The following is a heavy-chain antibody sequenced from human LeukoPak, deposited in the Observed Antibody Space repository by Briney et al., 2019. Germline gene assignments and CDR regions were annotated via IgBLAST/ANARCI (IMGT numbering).Heavy chain of an antibody. CDR1: GGSISSYY. D-gene: IGHD3-10*01. J-gene: IGHJ4*02. V-gene: IGHV4-59*01. CDR3: ARMGVVRGVTFDY. Sequence: SETLSLTCTVSGGSISSYYWSWIRQAPGKGLEWIGYIYYSGSTNYNPSLKSRVTISVDTSKNQFSLKLSSVTAADTAVYYCARMGVVRGVTFDYWGQGTLVTVSS. CDR2: IYYSGST.